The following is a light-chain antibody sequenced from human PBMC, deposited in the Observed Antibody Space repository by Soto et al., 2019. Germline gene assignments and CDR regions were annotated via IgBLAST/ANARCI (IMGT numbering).Light chain of an antibody. CDR3: QQNNSNSHS. Sequence: EIQMTQSPSTLSASVGDRVTIACGASQSFSTWLAWYQHKSGKAPNLLIYDAFTFESGVPSRFSCSGSGTEFTLTISSLQPDDFTTHNCQQNNSNSHSYGQWTKLEIK. CDR1: QSFSTW. CDR2: DAF. V-gene: IGKV1-5*01. J-gene: IGKJ2*01.